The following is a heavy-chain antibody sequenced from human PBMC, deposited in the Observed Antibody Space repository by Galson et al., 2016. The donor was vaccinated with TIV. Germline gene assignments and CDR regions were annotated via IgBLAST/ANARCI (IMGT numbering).Heavy chain of an antibody. Sequence: SVKVSCKASGGTFNSYAISWVRQAPGQGLEWMGGIIPIFHTTNYAQKFQGRVTLTTDEFTSIVYMELSSLRSEDTAVYYCARRSAYYYVLAPLDHWGQGTLVTVSS. D-gene: IGHD3-22*01. CDR2: IIPIFHTT. CDR1: GGTFNSYA. J-gene: IGHJ4*02. CDR3: ARRSAYYYVLAPLDH. V-gene: IGHV1-69*05.